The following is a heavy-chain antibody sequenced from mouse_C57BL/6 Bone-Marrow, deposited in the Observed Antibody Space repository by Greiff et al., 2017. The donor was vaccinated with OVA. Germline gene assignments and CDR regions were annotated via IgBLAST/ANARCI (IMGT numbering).Heavy chain of an antibody. CDR2: IDPENGDT. J-gene: IGHJ3*01. CDR1: GFHIKDDD. CDR3: AMRDPSAWVAY. Sequence: EVQLQQSGAELVRPGASVKLSCTASGFHIKDDDMHWVKQRPERGLEWIGWIDPENGDTESASKFQGKATITADTSSNTAYLQLSSLTSEDSAVYYCAMRDPSAWVAYWGQGTLVTVSA. V-gene: IGHV14-4*01. D-gene: IGHD3-1*01.